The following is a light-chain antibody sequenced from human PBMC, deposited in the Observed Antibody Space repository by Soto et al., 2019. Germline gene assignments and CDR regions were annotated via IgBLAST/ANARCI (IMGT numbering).Light chain of an antibody. J-gene: IGKJ3*01. Sequence: TQLTQSPSSLSASVGDRVSITCRASQDIKTYLAWYQQKQGKAPKLLISGTFTLQSGVPSRFNGSGSGTDFTLTISRLQPEDFATYYCQHLNNYPPFTFGPGTKVDLE. CDR3: QHLNNYPPFT. CDR1: QDIKTY. V-gene: IGKV1-9*01. CDR2: GTF.